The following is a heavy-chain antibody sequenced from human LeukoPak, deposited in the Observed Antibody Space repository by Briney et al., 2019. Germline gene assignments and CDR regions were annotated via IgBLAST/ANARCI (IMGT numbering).Heavy chain of an antibody. CDR2: INHSGST. CDR1: GGSFSGYY. V-gene: IGHV4-34*01. Sequence: SETLSLTCAAYGGSFSGYYWSWIRQPPGKGLEWIGEINHSGSTNYNPSLKSRVTISVDTSKNQFSLKLSSVTAADTAVYYCARDHYDFWSGYSDRGMDVWGQGTTVTVSS. CDR3: ARDHYDFWSGYSDRGMDV. J-gene: IGHJ6*02. D-gene: IGHD3-3*01.